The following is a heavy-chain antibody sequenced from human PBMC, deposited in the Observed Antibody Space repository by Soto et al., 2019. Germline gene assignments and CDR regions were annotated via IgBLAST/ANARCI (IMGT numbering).Heavy chain of an antibody. V-gene: IGHV4-34*01. CDR3: ARFVRSCSATTCSTRADV. J-gene: IGHJ6*02. CDR1: GGSFSGYY. CDR2: INHSGST. D-gene: IGHD2-2*01. Sequence: SETLSLTCAVYGGSFSGYYWSWIRQPPGKGLEWIGEINHSGSTNYNPSLRSRVTMSVDTSKNQFSLKLRSVIVADTAVYHCARFVRSCSATTCSTRADVWGQGITVTVSS.